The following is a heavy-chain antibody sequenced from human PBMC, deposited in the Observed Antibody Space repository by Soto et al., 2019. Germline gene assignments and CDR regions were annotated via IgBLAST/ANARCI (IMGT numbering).Heavy chain of an antibody. J-gene: IGHJ4*02. CDR3: ARARVYATGPLDF. D-gene: IGHD6-13*01. CDR1: GFTFTSYT. V-gene: IGHV3-21*06. Sequence: PGGSVRLSCAASGFTFTSYTMNWVRQAPGKGLEWVSSISSSSDYIYYADSMKGRVTISRDNAKNPLFLDMNSLTGEDTAVYYCARARVYATGPLDFWGQGTLVTVSS. CDR2: ISSSSDYI.